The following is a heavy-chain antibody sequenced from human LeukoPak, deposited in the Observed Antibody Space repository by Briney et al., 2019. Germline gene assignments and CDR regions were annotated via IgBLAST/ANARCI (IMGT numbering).Heavy chain of an antibody. Sequence: GGSLRLSWAASGFTFSNAWMNWVRQAPGKGLEWVGRIKSKTDGETTDFGAPVKGRFAISRDDSKNTMYLHMNSLRTEDTAVYYCTTGNWGPYWGQGTLVTVSS. CDR1: GFTFSNAW. D-gene: IGHD7-27*01. J-gene: IGHJ4*02. CDR3: TTGNWGPY. CDR2: IKSKTDGETT. V-gene: IGHV3-15*07.